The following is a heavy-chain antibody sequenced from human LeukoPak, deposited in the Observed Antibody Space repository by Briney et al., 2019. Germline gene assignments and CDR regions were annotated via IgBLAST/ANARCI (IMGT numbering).Heavy chain of an antibody. V-gene: IGHV1-58*01. CDR3: AAPKTVDIVATIADYYYYYGMDV. J-gene: IGHJ6*02. Sequence: SVKVSCKASGFTFTSSAVQWVRQARGQRLEWIGWTVVGSGNTNYAQKFQERVTITRDMSTSTAYMELSSLRSEDTAVYYCAAPKTVDIVATIADYYYYYGMDVWGQGTTVTVSS. CDR2: TVVGSGNT. CDR1: GFTFTSSA. D-gene: IGHD5-12*01.